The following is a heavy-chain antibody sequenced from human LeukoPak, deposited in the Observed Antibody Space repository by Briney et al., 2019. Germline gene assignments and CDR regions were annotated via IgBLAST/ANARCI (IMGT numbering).Heavy chain of an antibody. D-gene: IGHD1-26*01. Sequence: PGGSLRLSCAASGFTFSNYWMSWVREAPGKALEWVANIKQDGSEKYYVDSVKGRFTISRDNAKNSLYLQMNSLRAEDTAVYYCARDKDVGPTILVYWGQGTLVTVSS. CDR1: GFTFSNYW. CDR2: IKQDGSEK. J-gene: IGHJ4*02. V-gene: IGHV3-7*01. CDR3: ARDKDVGPTILVY.